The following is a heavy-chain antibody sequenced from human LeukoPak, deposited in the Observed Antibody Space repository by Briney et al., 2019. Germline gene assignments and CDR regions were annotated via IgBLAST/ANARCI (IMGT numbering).Heavy chain of an antibody. Sequence: GGSLRLSCAASGFTFSSYGMHWVRQAPGKGLEYVSAISDSGGSTYYADSVKGRVTISRDNSKNTPYLQMSSLRAEDTAVYFCVRGYSFGPYGMDVWGQGTTVTVSS. CDR3: VRGYSFGPYGMDV. J-gene: IGHJ6*02. V-gene: IGHV3-64D*09. D-gene: IGHD2-15*01. CDR2: ISDSGGST. CDR1: GFTFSSYG.